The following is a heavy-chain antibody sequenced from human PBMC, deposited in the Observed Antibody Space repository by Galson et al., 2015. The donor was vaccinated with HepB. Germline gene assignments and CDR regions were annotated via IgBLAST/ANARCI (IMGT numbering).Heavy chain of an antibody. J-gene: IGHJ6*02. CDR1: GFTFSSYG. Sequence: SLRLSCAASGFTFSSYGMHWVRQAPGKGLEWVSVISYDGSNKYYADSVKGRFTISRDNSKNTLYLQMNSLRAEDTAVYYCANSPSYYDFWSGYLPAVDYYYGMDVWGQGTTVTVSS. CDR3: ANSPSYYDFWSGYLPAVDYYYGMDV. D-gene: IGHD3-3*01. V-gene: IGHV3-30*18. CDR2: ISYDGSNK.